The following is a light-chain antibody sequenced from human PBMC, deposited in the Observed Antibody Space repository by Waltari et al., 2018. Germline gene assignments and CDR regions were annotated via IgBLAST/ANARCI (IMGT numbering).Light chain of an antibody. Sequence: DIVMTQSPDSLAVSLGERATFNCKSSQSILYSSNHKNYLAWYPQKPGQPPKLLIYWASTRESGVPDRFSGSGSGTDFTLTISSLQAEDVAVYYCHQYYTTPYTFGQGTKLEIK. V-gene: IGKV4-1*01. J-gene: IGKJ2*01. CDR2: WAS. CDR1: QSILYSSNHKNY. CDR3: HQYYTTPYT.